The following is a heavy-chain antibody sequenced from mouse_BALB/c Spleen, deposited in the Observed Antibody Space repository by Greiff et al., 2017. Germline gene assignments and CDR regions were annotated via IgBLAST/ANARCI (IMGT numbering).Heavy chain of an antibody. CDR3: ARGLYGYVGFAY. D-gene: IGHD1-2*01. CDR1: GFTFSSYA. V-gene: IGHV5-6-5*01. J-gene: IGHJ3*01. Sequence: EVQGVESGGGLVKPGGSLKLSCAASGFTFSSYAMSWVRQTPEKRLEWVASISSGGSTYYPDSVKGRFTISRDNARNILYLQMSSLRSEDTAMYYCARGLYGYVGFAYWGQGTLVTVSA. CDR2: ISSGGST.